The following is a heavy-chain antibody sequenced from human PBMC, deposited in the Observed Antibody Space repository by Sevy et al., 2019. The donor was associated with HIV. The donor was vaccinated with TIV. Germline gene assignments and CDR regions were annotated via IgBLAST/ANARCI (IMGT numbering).Heavy chain of an antibody. V-gene: IGHV3-23*01. CDR3: AKDPQPIVVVPAATFDY. Sequence: GGSLRLSCAASGFTFSSYAMSWVRQAPGKGLEWVSALSGSGGSTYYADSVKGRFTISRDNSKNTLYLQMNSLRAEDTAVYYCAKDPQPIVVVPAATFDYWGQGTLVTVS. CDR1: GFTFSSYA. J-gene: IGHJ4*02. CDR2: LSGSGGST. D-gene: IGHD2-2*01.